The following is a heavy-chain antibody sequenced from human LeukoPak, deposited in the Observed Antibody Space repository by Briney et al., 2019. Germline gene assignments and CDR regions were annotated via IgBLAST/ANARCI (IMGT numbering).Heavy chain of an antibody. Sequence: ASVKVSCKASGYTFTSYGISWVRQAPGQGLEWMGWISAYNGNTNYAQKPQGRVTMTTDTSTSTAYMELRSLRSDDTAVYYCARDVIAAAGTVTTYYYYYYGMDVWGQGTTVTVSS. CDR2: ISAYNGNT. V-gene: IGHV1-18*01. J-gene: IGHJ6*02. CDR1: GYTFTSYG. CDR3: ARDVIAAAGTVTTYYYYYYGMDV. D-gene: IGHD6-13*01.